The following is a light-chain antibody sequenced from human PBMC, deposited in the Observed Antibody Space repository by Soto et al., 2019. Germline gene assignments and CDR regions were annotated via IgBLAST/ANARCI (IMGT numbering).Light chain of an antibody. CDR3: AAWDASLSGWV. V-gene: IGLV1-47*02. CDR2: TNN. J-gene: IGLJ3*02. Sequence: QSVLTQPPSASGTPGQRVTISCSGSSSNIGRDYVYWFQQLPGTAPKLLIYTNNQRPSGVPDRFSGSKSGTSASLAISGLRSDDEADYYCAAWDASLSGWVFGGGTKLTVL. CDR1: SSNIGRDY.